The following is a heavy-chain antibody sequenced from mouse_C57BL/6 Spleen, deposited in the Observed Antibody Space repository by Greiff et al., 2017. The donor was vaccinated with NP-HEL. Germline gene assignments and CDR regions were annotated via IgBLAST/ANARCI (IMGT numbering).Heavy chain of an antibody. CDR3: ATNYYGSSYGYYYAMDY. D-gene: IGHD1-1*01. V-gene: IGHV1-12*01. J-gene: IGHJ4*01. Sequence: QVQLQQSGAELVRPGASVKMSCKASGYTFTSYNMHWVKQTPRQGLEWIGAIYPGNGDTSYNQKFKGKATLTVDKYSSTAYMQLSSLTSEDSAVYFCATNYYGSSYGYYYAMDYWGQGTSVTVSS. CDR2: IYPGNGDT. CDR1: GYTFTSYN.